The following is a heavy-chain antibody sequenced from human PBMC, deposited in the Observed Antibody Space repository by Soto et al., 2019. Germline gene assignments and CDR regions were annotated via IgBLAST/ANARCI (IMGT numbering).Heavy chain of an antibody. D-gene: IGHD2-2*01. J-gene: IGHJ6*02. CDR1: GYTFTGYY. CDR2: INPNSGGT. V-gene: IGHV1-2*02. CDR3: ARGVPAANYYYYGMDV. Sequence: ASVKVSCKASGYTFTGYYMHWVRQAPGQGLEWMGWINPNSGGTNYAQKFQGRVTMTRDTSISTAYMELSRLRSDDTAVYYCARGVPAANYYYYGMDVWGQGTRVTVSS.